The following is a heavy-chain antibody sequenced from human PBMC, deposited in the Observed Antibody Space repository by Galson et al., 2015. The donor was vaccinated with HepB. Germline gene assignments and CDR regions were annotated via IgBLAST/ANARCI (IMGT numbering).Heavy chain of an antibody. CDR1: GFTFSDYY. V-gene: IGHV3-11*03. J-gene: IGHJ3*01. CDR2: ISNGSSYT. CDR3: ASGGSGCPAFDV. D-gene: IGHD1-26*01. Sequence: SLRLSCADAGFTFSDYYLSWIRQAPGKVLEWVSYISNGSSYTTYAGSVKGRFTLSRDYAKNSLYLKMHSLRASDTAVYYCASGGSGCPAFDVWGQATIVTVSS.